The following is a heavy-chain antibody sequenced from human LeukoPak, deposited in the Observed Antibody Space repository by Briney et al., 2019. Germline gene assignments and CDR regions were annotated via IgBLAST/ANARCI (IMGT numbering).Heavy chain of an antibody. CDR3: AKNGQSGFSFDP. D-gene: IGHD2-8*01. Sequence: SETLSLTCTVSGGSISSYYWSWIRQPPGKGLEWIGYIYYSGSTNYNPSLKSRVTISADTSKNQFSLKLSSVTAADTAVYYCAKNGQSGFSFDPWGQGTLVTVSS. CDR2: IYYSGST. J-gene: IGHJ5*02. CDR1: GGSISSYY. V-gene: IGHV4-59*12.